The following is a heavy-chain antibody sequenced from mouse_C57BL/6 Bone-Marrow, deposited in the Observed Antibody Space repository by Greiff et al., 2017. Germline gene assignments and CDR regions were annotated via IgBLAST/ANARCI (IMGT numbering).Heavy chain of an antibody. CDR3: ARKDSENYSNSYYAMDY. CDR1: GYTFTSYW. J-gene: IGHJ4*01. D-gene: IGHD2-5*01. V-gene: IGHV1-55*01. CDR2: IYPGSGST. Sequence: QVQLQQPGAELVKPGASVKMSCKASGYTFTSYWITWVKQRPGQGLEWIGDIYPGSGSTNYNEKFKSKATLTVDTSSSTAYMQLSSLTSEDSAVYYCARKDSENYSNSYYAMDYWGQGTSVTVSS.